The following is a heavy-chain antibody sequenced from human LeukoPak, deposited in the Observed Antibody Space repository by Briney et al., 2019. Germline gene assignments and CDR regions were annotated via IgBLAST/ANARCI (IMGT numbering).Heavy chain of an antibody. CDR1: GFTFNDFA. J-gene: IGHJ3*01. CDR2: IADAGT. CDR3: ARNLGPFDV. D-gene: IGHD3-16*01. Sequence: PGGSLRLSCAASGFTFNDFAMTWVRQAPGKGPEWVSTIADAGTYYADSVKGRFIISRDNSKNMLYLQLNSLRADDTAMYYCARNLGPFDVRGHGTMVTVSS. V-gene: IGHV3-23*01.